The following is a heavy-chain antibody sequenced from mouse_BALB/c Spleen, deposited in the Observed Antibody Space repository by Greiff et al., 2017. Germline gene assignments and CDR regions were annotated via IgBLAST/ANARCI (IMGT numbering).Heavy chain of an antibody. J-gene: IGHJ3*01. CDR1: GFTFSSYT. V-gene: IGHV5-9*03. D-gene: IGHD2-10*02. CDR2: ISSGGGNT. Sequence: EVQVVESGGGLVKPGGSLKLSCAASGFTFSSYTMSWVRQTPEKRLEWVATISSGGGNTYYPDSVKGRFTISRDNAKNNLYLQMSSLRSEDTALYYCARGPLDFAYWGQGTLVTVSA. CDR3: ARGPLDFAY.